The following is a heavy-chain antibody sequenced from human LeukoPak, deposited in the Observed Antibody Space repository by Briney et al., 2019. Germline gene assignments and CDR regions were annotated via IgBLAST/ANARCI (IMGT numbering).Heavy chain of an antibody. CDR3: ARGVEPLAANTLAY. Sequence: QTGGSLRLSCAASGFTVITNDMTWGRQAPGKGLEWVSVLYSDGNTKYADSVQGRFTISRDNSKNTLYLEMNSLSPDDTAVYYCARGVEPLAANTLAYWGQGTLVTVSS. CDR1: GFTVITND. D-gene: IGHD1-14*01. J-gene: IGHJ4*02. CDR2: LYSDGNT. V-gene: IGHV3-53*01.